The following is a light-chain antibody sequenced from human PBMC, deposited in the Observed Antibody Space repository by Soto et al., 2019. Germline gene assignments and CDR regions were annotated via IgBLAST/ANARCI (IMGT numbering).Light chain of an antibody. CDR1: QSISTW. Sequence: DIQMTQSPSTLSASVGDTVTITCRASQSISTWLAWYQQKPGKGPKLLIYKASSLQSGVPSRFSRIGSVTEFTLTTSSLQPDDFATYYCHQYNFYSRTFGQGTKVEIK. CDR3: HQYNFYSRT. CDR2: KAS. J-gene: IGKJ1*01. V-gene: IGKV1-5*03.